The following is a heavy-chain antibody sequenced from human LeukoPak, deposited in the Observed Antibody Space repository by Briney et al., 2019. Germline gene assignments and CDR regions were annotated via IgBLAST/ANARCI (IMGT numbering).Heavy chain of an antibody. D-gene: IGHD1-26*01. CDR3: AFGGGSYYRAFDI. V-gene: IGHV1-46*03. CDR2: INPSGGST. Sequence: GASVKVSCKASGYTFSSYYMHWVRQAPGQGLEWMGIINPSGGSTSYAQKFQGRVTMTRDTSTSTVYMELSSLRSEDTAVYYCAFGGGSYYRAFDIWGQGTMVTVSS. CDR1: GYTFSSYY. J-gene: IGHJ3*02.